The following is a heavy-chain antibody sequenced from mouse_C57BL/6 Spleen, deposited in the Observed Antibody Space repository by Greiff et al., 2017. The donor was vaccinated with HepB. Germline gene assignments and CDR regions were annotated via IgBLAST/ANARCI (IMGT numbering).Heavy chain of an antibody. CDR2: ISDGGSYT. Sequence: EVKLQESGGGLVKPGGSLKLSCAASGFTFSSYAMSWVRQTPEKRLEWVATISDGGSYTYYPDNVKGRFTISRDNAKNNLYLQMSHLKSEDTAMYYCARDYYGQGTLVTVSA. CDR3: ARDY. J-gene: IGHJ3*01. V-gene: IGHV5-4*01. CDR1: GFTFSSYA.